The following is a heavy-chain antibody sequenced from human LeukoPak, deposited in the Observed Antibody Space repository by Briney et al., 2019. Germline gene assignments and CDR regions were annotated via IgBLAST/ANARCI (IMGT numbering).Heavy chain of an antibody. Sequence: GASVKVSCKASGYTFTGYYMHWVRQAPGQGLEWMGWISVYTRNTHYAQKFQDRVTMTTDPSTSTAYMELRSLRSDDTAVYYCAGRLGGGWFLYWGQGTLVTVSS. D-gene: IGHD7-27*01. J-gene: IGHJ4*02. CDR3: AGRLGGGWFLY. CDR2: ISVYTRNT. V-gene: IGHV1-18*04. CDR1: GYTFTGYY.